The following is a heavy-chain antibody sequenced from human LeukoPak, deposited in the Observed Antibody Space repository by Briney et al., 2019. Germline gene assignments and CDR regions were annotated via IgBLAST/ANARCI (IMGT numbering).Heavy chain of an antibody. D-gene: IGHD6-19*01. J-gene: IGHJ4*02. CDR1: GYSFTSYW. Sequence: GESLKISGKGSGYSFTSYWIGWVRQVPGKGLEWMGIIYPGDSDTRYSPSFQGQVTISADKSISTAYLQWSSLKASDTAMYYCASSRAVAGTPLDYWGQGTLVTVSS. V-gene: IGHV5-51*01. CDR2: IYPGDSDT. CDR3: ASSRAVAGTPLDY.